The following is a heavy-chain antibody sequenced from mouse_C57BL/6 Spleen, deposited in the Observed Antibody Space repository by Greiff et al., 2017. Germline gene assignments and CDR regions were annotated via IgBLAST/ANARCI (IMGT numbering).Heavy chain of an antibody. Sequence: QVQLQQPGAELVRPGSSVKLSCKASGYTFTSYWMDWVKQRPGQGLEWIGNIYPSDSETHYNQKFKDKATLTVDKSSSTAYMQLSSLTSEDSAVYYCARETLYYSSYYFDYWGQGTTLTVSS. CDR1: GYTFTSYW. CDR3: ARETLYYSSYYFDY. V-gene: IGHV1-61*01. J-gene: IGHJ2*01. D-gene: IGHD2-12*01. CDR2: IYPSDSET.